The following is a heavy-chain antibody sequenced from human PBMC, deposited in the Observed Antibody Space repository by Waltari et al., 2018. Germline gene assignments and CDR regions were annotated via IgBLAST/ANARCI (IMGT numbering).Heavy chain of an antibody. J-gene: IGHJ5*02. CDR1: GYTFSTYG. D-gene: IGHD3-22*01. CDR3: ARLYDASAYYNTYLDP. CDR2: IRGYDGDT. V-gene: IGHV1-18*01. Sequence: HVPLVQSGAEVRKPGASVKVSCKTSGYTFSTYGIAWVRQAPGQGLEWMGWIRGYDGDTKYAREFEGRLTVTTDTSTNTAHMELRSLRSDDTAVYYCARLYDASAYYNTYLDPWGQGALVTVSS.